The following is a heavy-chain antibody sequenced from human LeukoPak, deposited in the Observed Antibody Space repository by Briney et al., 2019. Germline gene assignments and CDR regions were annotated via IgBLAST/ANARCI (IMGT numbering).Heavy chain of an antibody. V-gene: IGHV3-7*01. CDR3: ARLSTTVAGSDY. Sequence: PGGSLRLSCAASGLAFTNSWMSWVRQTPGEGLEWVANIKQDGSEKYYVDSVKGRFTISRDNAKNSLYLQMNSLTAEDTALYYCARLSTTVAGSDYWGQGTLVTVSS. CDR1: GLAFTNSW. D-gene: IGHD6-19*01. J-gene: IGHJ4*02. CDR2: IKQDGSEK.